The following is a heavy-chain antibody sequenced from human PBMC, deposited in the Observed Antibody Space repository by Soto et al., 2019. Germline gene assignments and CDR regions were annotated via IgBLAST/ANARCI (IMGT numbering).Heavy chain of an antibody. V-gene: IGHV4-59*08. CDR1: GGSINSYY. CDR3: ARHKGYYYYMDV. Sequence: SETLSLTCTVSGGSINSYYGSWIRQPPGKGLEWIGYIYYSGSTNYNPSLKSRVTISVDTSKNQFSLKLSSVTAADTAVYYCARHKGYYYYMDVWGKGTTVTVSS. CDR2: IYYSGST. J-gene: IGHJ6*03.